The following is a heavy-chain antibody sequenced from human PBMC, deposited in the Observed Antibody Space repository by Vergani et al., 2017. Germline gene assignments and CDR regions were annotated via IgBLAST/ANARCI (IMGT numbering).Heavy chain of an antibody. D-gene: IGHD3-16*02. V-gene: IGHV4-61*02. Sequence: QVQLQESGPGLVKPSQTLSLTCSVSGRAVNSGSNFRTWIRQPAGKGLEWIGRTSTDGSTNYNPSLKSRVTVSVDTSKTQISLRLTSVTAEDTAVYYCARETVVTSWDGYRFHYMDVWGKGTTVTVSS. J-gene: IGHJ6*03. CDR2: TSTDGST. CDR1: GRAVNSGSNF. CDR3: ARETVVTSWDGYRFHYMDV.